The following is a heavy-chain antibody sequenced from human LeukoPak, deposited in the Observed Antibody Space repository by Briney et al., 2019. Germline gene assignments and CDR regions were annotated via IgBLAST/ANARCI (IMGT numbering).Heavy chain of an antibody. D-gene: IGHD2-21*02. CDR2: IYPGGSDT. CDR1: GYSFTSYW. CDR3: ARSQAYCGGDCYSDFDY. Sequence: GESLKISCKGSGYSFTSYWIGWVRQMPGKGLEWMGIIYPGGSDTRYSPSFQGQVTISADKSISTAYLQWSSLKASDTAMYYCARSQAYCGGDCYSDFDYWGQGTLVTVSS. J-gene: IGHJ4*02. V-gene: IGHV5-51*01.